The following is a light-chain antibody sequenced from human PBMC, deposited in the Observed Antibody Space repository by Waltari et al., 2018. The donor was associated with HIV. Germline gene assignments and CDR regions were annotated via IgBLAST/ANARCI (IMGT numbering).Light chain of an antibody. J-gene: IGLJ2*01. V-gene: IGLV1-44*01. CDR2: SNN. Sequence: QSVLTQPPSASGTPGQRVTISCSGSSSNIGSNTVNWYKQPPGTAPKVLIYSNNQRPSGVPDRFSGSKSGTSASLAISGLQSEDEAAYYCATWDDSLNGVVFGGGTTLTGL. CDR1: SSNIGSNT. CDR3: ATWDDSLNGVV.